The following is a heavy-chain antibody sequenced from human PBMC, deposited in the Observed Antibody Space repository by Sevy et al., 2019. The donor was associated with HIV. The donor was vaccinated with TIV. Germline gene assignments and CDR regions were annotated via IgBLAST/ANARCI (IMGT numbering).Heavy chain of an antibody. V-gene: IGHV3-74*03. D-gene: IGHD2-15*01. Sequence: GGSLRLSCAASGFTFGSYWMHWVRQAPGKGPVWVSGVNSDGSSTKYADSVKGRFTMSRDSAKNTLYLQMNSLRAEDTAVYFCVAANTWQDYWGQGTLVTVSS. CDR1: GFTFGSYW. J-gene: IGHJ4*02. CDR2: VNSDGSST. CDR3: VAANTWQDY.